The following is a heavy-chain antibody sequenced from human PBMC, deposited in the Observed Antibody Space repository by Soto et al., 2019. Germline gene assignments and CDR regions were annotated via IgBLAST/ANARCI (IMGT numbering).Heavy chain of an antibody. J-gene: IGHJ4*01. Sequence: PGESLKISCAASGFTFSTYGMHVGRHALGKGLEWVAVISYDGGNKYYADSVKGRFTISRDNSKHTLYVQMSSLRLEDTAVYYCERRRGDGGLFDFWGQGTLVTGSS. CDR2: ISYDGGNK. D-gene: IGHD3-3*01. V-gene: IGHV3-30*03. CDR1: GFTFSTYG. CDR3: ERRRGDGGLFDF.